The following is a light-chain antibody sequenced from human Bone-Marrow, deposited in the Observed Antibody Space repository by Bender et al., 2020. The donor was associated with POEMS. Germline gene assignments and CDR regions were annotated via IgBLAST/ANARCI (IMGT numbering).Light chain of an antibody. Sequence: QSPLTQPASVSGSPGQSITISCTGTSSDVGRYNYVSWYQQHPGKAPKVMIYDVTNRPSGVSNRFSGSKSGNTASLTISGLQAEDEADYYCNSFTHSGTTYVFGTGTKVTVL. CDR2: DVT. CDR3: NSFTHSGTTYV. V-gene: IGLV2-14*03. CDR1: SSDVGRYNY. J-gene: IGLJ1*01.